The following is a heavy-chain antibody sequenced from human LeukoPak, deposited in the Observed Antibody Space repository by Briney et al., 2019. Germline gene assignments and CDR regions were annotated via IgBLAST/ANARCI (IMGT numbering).Heavy chain of an antibody. CDR3: ARGGSYSPNWFDP. CDR1: GGSISSYY. CDR2: IYTSGST. J-gene: IGHJ5*02. D-gene: IGHD3-16*01. Sequence: ASETLSLTCTVSGGSISSYYWSWIRQPPGKGLEWIGYIYTSGSTNYNPSLKSRVTISVDTSKNQFSLKLSSVTAADTAVYYCARGGSYSPNWFDPWGQGTLVTVSS. V-gene: IGHV4-4*09.